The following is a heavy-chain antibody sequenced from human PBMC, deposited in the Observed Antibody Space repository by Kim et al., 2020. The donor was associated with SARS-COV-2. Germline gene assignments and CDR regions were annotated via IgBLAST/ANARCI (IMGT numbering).Heavy chain of an antibody. CDR2: T. D-gene: IGHD4-17*01. J-gene: IGHJ5*02. Sequence: TNYNPSLKSRVTISVDTSKNQFSLKLSSVTAADTAVYYCARGSYGDWFDPWGQGTLVTVSS. CDR3: ARGSYGDWFDP. V-gene: IGHV4-59*09.